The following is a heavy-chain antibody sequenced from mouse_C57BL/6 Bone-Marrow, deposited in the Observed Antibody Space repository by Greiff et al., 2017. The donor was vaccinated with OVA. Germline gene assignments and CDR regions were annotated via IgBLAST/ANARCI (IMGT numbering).Heavy chain of an antibody. J-gene: IGHJ4*01. CDR1: GYTFTSYW. CDR2: IYPGSGST. Sequence: VKLMESGAELVKPGASVKMSCKASGYTFTSYWITWVKQRPGQGLEWIGDIYPGSGSTNYNEKFKSKATLTVDTSSSTAYMQLSSLTSEDSAVYYCARLAHAMDYWGQGTSVTVSS. V-gene: IGHV1-55*01. CDR3: ARLAHAMDY.